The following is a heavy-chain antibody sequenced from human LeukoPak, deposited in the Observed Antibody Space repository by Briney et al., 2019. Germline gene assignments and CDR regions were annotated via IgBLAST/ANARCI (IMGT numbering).Heavy chain of an antibody. CDR2: INAGNGNT. V-gene: IGHV1-3*01. D-gene: IGHD3-22*01. CDR1: GYTFTSYT. J-gene: IGHJ4*02. CDR3: ARAPGRRGDYERIDY. Sequence: GASVKVSCKASGYTFTSYTMHWVRQAPGQRLEWMGWINAGNGNTKYSQKFQGRVTTTRDTSASTAYMELSSLRSEDTAVYYCARAPGRRGDYERIDYWGQGTLVTVSS.